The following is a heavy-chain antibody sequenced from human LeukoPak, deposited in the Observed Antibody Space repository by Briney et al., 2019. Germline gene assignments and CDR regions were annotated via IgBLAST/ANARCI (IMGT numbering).Heavy chain of an antibody. Sequence: ASVKVSCKASGYTFTSYDINWVRQAPGQGLEWMGWINPNSGGTNYAQKFQGRVTMTRDTSISTAYIELSRLISDDTAVYYCARAIAAAGPTIDYWGQGTLVTVSS. V-gene: IGHV1-2*02. CDR1: GYTFTSYD. CDR2: INPNSGGT. D-gene: IGHD6-13*01. J-gene: IGHJ4*02. CDR3: ARAIAAAGPTIDY.